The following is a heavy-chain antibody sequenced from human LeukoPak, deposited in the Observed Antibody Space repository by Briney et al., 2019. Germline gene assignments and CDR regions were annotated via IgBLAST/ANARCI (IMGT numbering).Heavy chain of an antibody. CDR1: GGTFSSHA. D-gene: IGHD5-18*01. Sequence: SVKVSCKASGGTFSSHAISWVRQAPGQGLEWMGGIIPIFGTANYAQKFQGRVTITTDESTSTAYMELSSLRSEDTAVYYCASSSLRGYSYGPKVYWGQGTLVTVPS. CDR2: IIPIFGTA. CDR3: ASSSLRGYSYGPKVY. V-gene: IGHV1-69*05. J-gene: IGHJ4*02.